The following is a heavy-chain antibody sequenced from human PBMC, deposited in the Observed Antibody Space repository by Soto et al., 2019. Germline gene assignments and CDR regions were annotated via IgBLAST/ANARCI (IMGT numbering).Heavy chain of an antibody. D-gene: IGHD6-6*01. Sequence: QVQLVESGGGVVQPGRSLRLSCAASGFTFSSYGMHWVRQAPGKGLEWVAVISKDGNVKYYAESVKGRFTIARDKYKNTLYLQRNSLGAAATAPQYCPGAVPSGYWGQGTLVTVSS. CDR3: PGAVPSGY. CDR2: ISKDGNVK. V-gene: IGHV3-30*03. CDR1: GFTFSSYG. J-gene: IGHJ4*02.